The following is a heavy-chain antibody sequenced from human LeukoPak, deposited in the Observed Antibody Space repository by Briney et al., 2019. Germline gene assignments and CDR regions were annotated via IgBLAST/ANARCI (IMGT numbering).Heavy chain of an antibody. V-gene: IGHV1-3*01. Sequence: ASVKVSCKASGYTFTNYALHWVHQAPGQRLEWMGWINAGNGDTVYSQRFQGRVTITRDTSVSTVDMELSSLRSEDTAVYYCARGYCSSASCQYYFDYWGQGTLVTVSS. CDR2: INAGNGDT. J-gene: IGHJ4*02. CDR3: ARGYCSSASCQYYFDY. D-gene: IGHD2-2*01. CDR1: GYTFTNYA.